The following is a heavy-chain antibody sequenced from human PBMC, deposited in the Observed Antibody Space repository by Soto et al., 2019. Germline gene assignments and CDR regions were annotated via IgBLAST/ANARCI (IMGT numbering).Heavy chain of an antibody. CDR1: RGSISSGGYS. CDR2: IYHSGST. J-gene: IGHJ6*02. CDR3: ARVPDV. Sequence: SETLSLTCAVSRGSISSGGYSWTWIRQPPGKGLEWIGYIYHSGSTYYNPSLKSQVTISVDRSKNQFSLKLSSVTAADTAVYYCARVPDVWGQGTTVTVSS. V-gene: IGHV4-30-2*01.